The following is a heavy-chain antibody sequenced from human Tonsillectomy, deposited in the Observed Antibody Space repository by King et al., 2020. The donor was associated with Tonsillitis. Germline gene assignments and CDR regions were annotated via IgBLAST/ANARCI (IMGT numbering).Heavy chain of an antibody. J-gene: IGHJ6*02. CDR1: GVSISSYY. D-gene: IGHD2-2*01. CDR3: ARFCTTTSCPSFGLDV. CDR2: IYHRGNTNYSGNI. Sequence: QLQESGPGLVKPSETLSLTCTVSGVSISSYYWSWIRQPPGKGLEWVGYIYHRGNTNYSGNINYNHTLKSRVTISVDTSKSQFSLKLSSVIAADKSVYYCARFCTTTSCPSFGLDVWGQGTTVTVSS. V-gene: IGHV4-59*01.